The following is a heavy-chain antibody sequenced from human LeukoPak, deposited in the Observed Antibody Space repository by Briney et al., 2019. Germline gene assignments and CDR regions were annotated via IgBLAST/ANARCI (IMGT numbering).Heavy chain of an antibody. V-gene: IGHV3-7*01. CDR1: GFTFSKYW. Sequence: PGGSLSVSCTVSGFTFSKYWMRGVRQAPGEGLGWVASIDKNGREKRYVDSVEGGFTISRENAKGSVYLQMTSLGADDTAVHYCATYTQNFGAPGTDYWGQGTLVTVSS. CDR2: IDKNGREK. CDR3: ATYTQNFGAPGTDY. D-gene: IGHD3-10*01. J-gene: IGHJ4*02.